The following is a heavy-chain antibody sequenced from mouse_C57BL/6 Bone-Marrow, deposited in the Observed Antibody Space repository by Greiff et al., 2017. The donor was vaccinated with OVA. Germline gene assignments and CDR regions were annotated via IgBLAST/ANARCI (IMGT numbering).Heavy chain of an antibody. V-gene: IGHV14-3*01. CDR2: IDPANGNT. D-gene: IGHD1-1*01. CDR3: AGRDYYGSSSWFAY. CDR1: GFNIKNTY. J-gene: IGHJ3*01. Sequence: QLQQSVAELVRPGASVKLSCTASGFNIKNTYMHWVKQRPEQGLEWIGRIDPANGNTKYAPKFQGKATITADTSSNTAYLQLSSLTSEDTAIYYCAGRDYYGSSSWFAYWGQGTLVTVSA.